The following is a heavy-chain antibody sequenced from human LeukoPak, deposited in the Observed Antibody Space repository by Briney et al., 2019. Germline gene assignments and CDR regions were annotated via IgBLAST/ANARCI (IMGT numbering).Heavy chain of an antibody. CDR3: VQDWAWGAFAY. Sequence: GGSLRLSCAASGFTVSSHYMSWVRQAPGKGLEWVSVVYSGGSTYYADSVKGRFTISRDTSKNTLYLQMNSLRADDTAVYYCVQDWAWGAFAYWGQGTLVTVSS. CDR1: GFTVSSHY. V-gene: IGHV3-53*01. D-gene: IGHD7-27*01. CDR2: VYSGGST. J-gene: IGHJ4*02.